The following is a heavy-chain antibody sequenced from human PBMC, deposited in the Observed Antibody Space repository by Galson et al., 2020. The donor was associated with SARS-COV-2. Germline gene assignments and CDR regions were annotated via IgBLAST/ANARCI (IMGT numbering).Heavy chain of an antibody. J-gene: IGHJ2*01. CDR1: GFTFSSYD. D-gene: IGHD1-26*01. Sequence: GGSLRLSCAASGFTFSSYDMHWVRQATGKGLEWVSAIGTAGDTYYPGSVKGRFTISRENAKNSLYLQMNSLRAGDTAVYYCARDRLGGWYFDLWGLGTLVTVSS. CDR2: IGTAGDT. CDR3: ARDRLGGWYFDL. V-gene: IGHV3-13*01.